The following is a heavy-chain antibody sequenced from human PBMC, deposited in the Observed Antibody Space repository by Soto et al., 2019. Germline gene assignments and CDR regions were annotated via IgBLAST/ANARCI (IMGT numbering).Heavy chain of an antibody. V-gene: IGHV1-3*01. CDR3: ARATYCSGGSCYYGWFDP. CDR1: GYTFTSCA. D-gene: IGHD2-15*01. J-gene: IGHJ5*02. Sequence: GASVKVSCKASGYTFTSCAMRWVRQAPGQRLEWMGWINAGNGNTKYSQKFQGRVTITRDTSASTAYMELSSLRSEDTAVYYCARATYCSGGSCYYGWFDPWGQGTLVTAPQ. CDR2: INAGNGNT.